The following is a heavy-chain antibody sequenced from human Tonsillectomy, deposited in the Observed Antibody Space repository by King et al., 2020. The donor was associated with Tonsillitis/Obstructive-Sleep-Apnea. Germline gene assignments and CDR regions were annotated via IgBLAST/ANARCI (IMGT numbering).Heavy chain of an antibody. CDR3: ARGPKDDYGDYGWSNYYYYMDV. D-gene: IGHD4-17*01. Sequence: HVQLVESGAEVKKPGSSVKVSCKASGGTFSSYAISWVRQAPGQGLEWMGGIIPIFGTANYAQKFQGRVTITADEHTSIAYMELSSLRSEDTAVYYCARGPKDDYGDYGWSNYYYYMDVWGKGTTVTVSS. V-gene: IGHV1-69*01. J-gene: IGHJ6*03. CDR2: IIPIFGTA. CDR1: GGTFSSYA.